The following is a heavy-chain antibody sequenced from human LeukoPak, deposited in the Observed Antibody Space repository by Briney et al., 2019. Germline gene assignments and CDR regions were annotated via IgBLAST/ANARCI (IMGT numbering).Heavy chain of an antibody. D-gene: IGHD1-26*01. J-gene: IGHJ4*02. CDR1: GGSISTYF. V-gene: IGHV4-59*08. CDR2: IYYSGST. Sequence: SETLSLTCTVFGGSISTYFWSWVRQPPGKGLEWIGYIYYSGSTNYNPSLKSRVTISVDSSKNQFSLKLSSVTAADTAMYYCAGRSGATSFDYWGQGTLVTVSS. CDR3: AGRSGATSFDY.